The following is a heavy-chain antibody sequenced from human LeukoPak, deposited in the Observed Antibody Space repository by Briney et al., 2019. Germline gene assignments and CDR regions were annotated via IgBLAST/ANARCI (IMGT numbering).Heavy chain of an antibody. J-gene: IGHJ6*02. CDR2: ISAYNGNT. CDR1: GYTFTNYG. V-gene: IGHV1-18*01. CDR3: ARDSLIVVVPAAISTYGMDV. D-gene: IGHD2-2*02. Sequence: ASVKVSCKASGYTFTNYGISWVRQAPGQGLEWMGWISAYNGNTNYAQKLQGRVTMTTDTSTSTAYMELRSLRSDETAVYYCARDSLIVVVPAAISTYGMDVWGQGTTVTVSS.